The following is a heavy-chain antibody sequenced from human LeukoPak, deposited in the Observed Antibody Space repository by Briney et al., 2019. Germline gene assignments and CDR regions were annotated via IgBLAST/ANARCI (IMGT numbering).Heavy chain of an antibody. CDR3: ARLNYDILTGYVVRDGMDV. D-gene: IGHD3-9*01. CDR2: ISSSGSTI. V-gene: IGHV3-48*04. CDR1: GFTFSNYG. J-gene: IGHJ6*02. Sequence: PGRSLRLSCAASGFTFSNYGMHWVRQAPGKGLEWVSYISSSGSTIYYADSVKGRFTISRDNAKNSLYLQMNSLRAEDTAVYYCARLNYDILTGYVVRDGMDVWGQGTTVTISS.